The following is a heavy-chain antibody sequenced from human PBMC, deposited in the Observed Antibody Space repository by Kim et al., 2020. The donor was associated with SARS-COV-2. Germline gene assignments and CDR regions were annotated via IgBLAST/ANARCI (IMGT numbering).Heavy chain of an antibody. Sequence: ASVKVSCKASGYTFTSYGISWVRQAPGQGLEWMGWISAYNGNTNYAQKLQGRVTMTTDTSTSTAYMELRSLRSDDTAVYYCARVHRRRTYYYDSSGGMDVWGQGTTVTVSS. CDR1: GYTFTSYG. D-gene: IGHD3-22*01. V-gene: IGHV1-18*01. J-gene: IGHJ6*02. CDR3: ARVHRRRTYYYDSSGGMDV. CDR2: ISAYNGNT.